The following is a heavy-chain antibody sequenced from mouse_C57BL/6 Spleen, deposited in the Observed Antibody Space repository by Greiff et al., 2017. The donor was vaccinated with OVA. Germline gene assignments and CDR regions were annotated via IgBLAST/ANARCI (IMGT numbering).Heavy chain of an antibody. V-gene: IGHV1-55*01. Sequence: QVQLKQSGAELVKPGASVKMSCKASGYTFTSYWITWVKQRPGQGLEWIGDIYPGSGSTNYNEKFKSKATLTVDTSSSTAYMQLSSLTSEDSAVYYCARGDWDSYAMDYWGQGTSVTVSS. D-gene: IGHD4-1*01. J-gene: IGHJ4*01. CDR2: IYPGSGST. CDR1: GYTFTSYW. CDR3: ARGDWDSYAMDY.